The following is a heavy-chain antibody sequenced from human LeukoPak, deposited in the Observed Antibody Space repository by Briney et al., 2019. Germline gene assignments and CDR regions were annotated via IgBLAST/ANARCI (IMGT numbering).Heavy chain of an antibody. CDR2: MYYTGST. CDR3: ARPTTRGRSWFDP. Sequence: SETLSLTCTVSGGSMSSSSYYWGWIRQPPGKGLEWIGNMYYTGSTYYNPSLKSRVTISVDTSKNQFSLKLSSVTAADTAVYYCARPTTRGRSWFDPWGQGTLATVSS. V-gene: IGHV4-39*01. D-gene: IGHD1-14*01. CDR1: GGSMSSSSYY. J-gene: IGHJ5*02.